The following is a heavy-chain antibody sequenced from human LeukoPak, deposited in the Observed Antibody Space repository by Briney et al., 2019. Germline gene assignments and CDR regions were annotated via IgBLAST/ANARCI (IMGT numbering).Heavy chain of an antibody. Sequence: GGSLRLSCAASGFTFSSYSMTWVRQAPGKGPEWVSSISSSSSYIFYADSVKSRFTISRDNAKNSLYLQMNSLRAEDTAVYYCARKGYYDSSAYSDYWGQGTLVTVSS. J-gene: IGHJ4*02. CDR1: GFTFSSYS. CDR3: ARKGYYDSSAYSDY. D-gene: IGHD3-22*01. CDR2: ISSSSSYI. V-gene: IGHV3-21*01.